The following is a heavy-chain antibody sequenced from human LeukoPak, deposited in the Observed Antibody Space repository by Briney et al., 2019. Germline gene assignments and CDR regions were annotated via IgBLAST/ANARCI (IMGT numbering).Heavy chain of an antibody. Sequence: GGSLRLSCAASGFTFSSYSMNWVRQAPGKGLEWVSTITGSGGSIYYAESVKGRFTISRDNSKNTLYLHMNSLRAEDTAVYFCAKVQGGISAREMDYWGQGTLLTVSS. CDR1: GFTFSSYS. V-gene: IGHV3-23*01. D-gene: IGHD6-13*01. J-gene: IGHJ4*02. CDR2: ITGSGGSI. CDR3: AKVQGGISAREMDY.